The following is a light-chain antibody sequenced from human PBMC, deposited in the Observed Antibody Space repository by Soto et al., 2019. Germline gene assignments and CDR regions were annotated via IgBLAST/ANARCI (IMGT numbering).Light chain of an antibody. J-gene: IGKJ5*01. V-gene: IGKV1-39*01. Sequence: DIQMTQSPSSLSASVGDRVTITCRASHSISSYLNWYQHKPGKAPKLLIYGASSLQSGVPSRFSGSGSGTDFTLTISNLQPEDFATYYCQQSYSTPHTFGQGTRLEIK. CDR2: GAS. CDR3: QQSYSTPHT. CDR1: HSISSY.